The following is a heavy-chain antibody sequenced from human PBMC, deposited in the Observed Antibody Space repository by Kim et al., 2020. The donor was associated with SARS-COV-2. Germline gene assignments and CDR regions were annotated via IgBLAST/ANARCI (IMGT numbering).Heavy chain of an antibody. V-gene: IGHV3-53*01. J-gene: IGHJ5*02. CDR2: IYTSGST. CDR1: GFTVLTSY. CDR3: VRDDGPETLNNWFAP. Sequence: GGSLRLSCAASGFTVLTSYMSWVRQAPGKGLEWVSVIYTSGSTYYSDSVMGRFSISRDNSKNTIFLQMHSLRAEDTAMDYCVRDDGPETLNNWFAPWGRGTLVTVSS.